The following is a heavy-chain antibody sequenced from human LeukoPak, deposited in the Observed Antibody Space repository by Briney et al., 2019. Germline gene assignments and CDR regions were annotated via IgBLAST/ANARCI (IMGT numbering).Heavy chain of an antibody. D-gene: IGHD6-6*01. CDR3: ARGGTYSSSSSGEIHYYYYGMDV. J-gene: IGHJ6*02. CDR1: GYTFTSYY. Sequence: GASVKVSCKASGYTFTSYYMHWVRQAPGQGLEWMGIINPSGGSTSYAQKFQGRVTMTRDTSTSTVYMELSSLRSGDTAVYYCARGGTYSSSSSGEIHYYYYGMDVWGQGTTVTVSS. CDR2: INPSGGST. V-gene: IGHV1-46*01.